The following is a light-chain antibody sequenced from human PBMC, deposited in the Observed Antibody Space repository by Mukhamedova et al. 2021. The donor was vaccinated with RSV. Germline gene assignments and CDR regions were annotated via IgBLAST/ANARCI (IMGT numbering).Light chain of an antibody. CDR2: GTS. V-gene: IGLV1-40*01. J-gene: IGLJ2*01. CDR1: GSNIAAVFD. CDR3: QSYDISLSGPV. Sequence: GGGSNIAAVFDGQWYQQFPGTAPRLIIYGTSHRPFGVPDRFAGSKSGTSFSLAISGLQTEDEADYYCQSYDISLSGPVFGGGTKL.